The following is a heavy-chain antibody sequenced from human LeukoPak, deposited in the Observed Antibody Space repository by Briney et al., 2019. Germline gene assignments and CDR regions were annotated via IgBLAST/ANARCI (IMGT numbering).Heavy chain of an antibody. Sequence: GGSLRLSCAASGFTFSSYAMSWVRQAPGKGLEWVSAISGSGGSTYYADSVKGRFTISRDNSKNTLYLQMNSLRAEDTDVYYCAKGPYRSSWTIFDYSGQGTLVTVSS. J-gene: IGHJ4*02. D-gene: IGHD6-13*01. CDR1: GFTFSSYA. CDR3: AKGPYRSSWTIFDY. CDR2: ISGSGGST. V-gene: IGHV3-23*01.